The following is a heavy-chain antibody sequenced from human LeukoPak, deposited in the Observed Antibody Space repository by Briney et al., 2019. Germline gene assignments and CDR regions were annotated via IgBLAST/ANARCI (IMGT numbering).Heavy chain of an antibody. CDR3: ARPRVVEVTAPFDY. Sequence: SETLSLTCTVSGGSISSHYWSWIRQPPGKGLEWIGYIYYSGSTNYNPSLKSRVTISVDTSRNQFTLKLSSVTAADTAVYYCARPRVVEVTAPFDYWGQGTLVTVSS. CDR2: IYYSGST. CDR1: GGSISSHY. J-gene: IGHJ4*02. D-gene: IGHD1-26*01. V-gene: IGHV4-59*08.